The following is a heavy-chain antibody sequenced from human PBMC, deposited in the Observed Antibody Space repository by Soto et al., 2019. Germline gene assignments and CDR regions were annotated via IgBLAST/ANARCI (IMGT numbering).Heavy chain of an antibody. V-gene: IGHV3-15*07. D-gene: IGHD6-13*01. Sequence: GGSLRLSCAASGFTFSNAWMNWVRQAPGKGLEWVGRIKSKTDGGTTDYAAPVKGRFTISRDDSKNTLYLQMNSLKTEDTAVYYCTTGFAAAAWFPFGMDVWGQGTTVTVSS. CDR1: GFTFSNAW. J-gene: IGHJ6*02. CDR3: TTGFAAAAWFPFGMDV. CDR2: IKSKTDGGTT.